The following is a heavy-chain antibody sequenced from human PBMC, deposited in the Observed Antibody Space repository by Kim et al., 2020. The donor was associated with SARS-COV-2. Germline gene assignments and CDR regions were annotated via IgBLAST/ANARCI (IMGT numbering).Heavy chain of an antibody. V-gene: IGHV3-23*01. CDR1: GFTFSSYA. CDR3: AKFPLYVILTGYPPRNWFDP. D-gene: IGHD3-9*01. J-gene: IGHJ5*02. CDR2: ISGSGGST. Sequence: GGSLRLSCAASGFTFSSYAMSWVRQAPGKGLEWVSAISGSGGSTYYADSVKGRFTISRDNSKNTLYLQMNSLRAEDTAVYYCAKFPLYVILTGYPPRNWFDPWGQGTLVPVSS.